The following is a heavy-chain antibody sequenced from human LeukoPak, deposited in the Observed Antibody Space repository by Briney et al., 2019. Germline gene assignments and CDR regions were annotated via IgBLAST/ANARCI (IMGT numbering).Heavy chain of an antibody. CDR2: INARSGDT. D-gene: IGHD1-26*01. Sequence: ASVKVSCKASGYIFIGYYIHWVRQAPGQGLEWMGWINARSGDTKSPQKFQGSVTMTTNTSISTVFMELSGLKSDDTAVYYCARGPVRESAFDIWGQGTLVIVSS. J-gene: IGHJ3*02. CDR1: GYIFIGYY. V-gene: IGHV1-2*04. CDR3: ARGPVRESAFDI.